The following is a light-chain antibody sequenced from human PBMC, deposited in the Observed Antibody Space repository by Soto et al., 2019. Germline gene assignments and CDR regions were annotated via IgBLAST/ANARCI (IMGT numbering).Light chain of an antibody. CDR3: QQYNNWPPYT. J-gene: IGKJ2*01. Sequence: EIVMTQSPATLSVSPGDRATVSCRASQSISSNLAWYQHKAGQAPRLLIYGASTRATGIPDRFSGSGSGAEFSLTISNLQSEDFAVYYCQQYNNWPPYTFGQGTKLEIK. CDR1: QSISSN. V-gene: IGKV3-15*01. CDR2: GAS.